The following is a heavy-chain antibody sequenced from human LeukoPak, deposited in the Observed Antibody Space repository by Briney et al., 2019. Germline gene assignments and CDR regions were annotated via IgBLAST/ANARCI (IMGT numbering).Heavy chain of an antibody. D-gene: IGHD4-17*01. CDR2: IWYDGSNK. CDR3: ARDSSADYGDYSYFDY. J-gene: IGHJ4*02. V-gene: IGHV3-33*01. CDR1: GFTFSSYG. Sequence: GGSLRLSCAASGFTFSSYGMHWVRQAPGKGLEWVAVIWYDGSNKYYADSVKGRFTISRDNSKNTLYLQMNSLRAEDTAVYYCARDSSADYGDYSYFDYWGQGTLVTVSS.